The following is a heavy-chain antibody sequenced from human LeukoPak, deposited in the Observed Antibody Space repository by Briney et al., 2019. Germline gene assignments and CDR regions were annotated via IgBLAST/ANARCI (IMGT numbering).Heavy chain of an antibody. V-gene: IGHV3-15*01. CDR3: TTVRDYFDP. Sequence: GGALRHTRPATGLTFTTARMSALRQAPGKGLAWVGRIKSKNDGGNADFGAPVKDRFTMSRDNSRNTFYLQMNSLRTDDTAVYYCTTVRDYFDPWGQGTLVTVSS. D-gene: IGHD4-17*01. J-gene: IGHJ5*02. CDR1: GLTFTTAR. CDR2: IKSKNDGGNA.